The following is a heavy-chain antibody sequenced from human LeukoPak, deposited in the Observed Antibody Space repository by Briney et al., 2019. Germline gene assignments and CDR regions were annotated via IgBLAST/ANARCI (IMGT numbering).Heavy chain of an antibody. CDR1: GASISSSSYY. CDR3: ARLSTGTTLNY. Sequence: SGTLSLTCTVSGASISSSSYYWGWIRQPPGKGLEWIGTFYYSGSTYYSPSLRSRVTISADTSKNQFSLMLSSVTAADTAVYYCARLSTGTTLNYWGQGTLVTVSS. J-gene: IGHJ4*02. CDR2: FYYSGST. V-gene: IGHV4-39*01. D-gene: IGHD1-7*01.